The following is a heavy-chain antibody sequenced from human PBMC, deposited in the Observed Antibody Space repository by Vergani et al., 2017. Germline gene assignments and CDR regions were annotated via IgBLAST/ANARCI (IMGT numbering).Heavy chain of an antibody. V-gene: IGHV3-23*01. J-gene: IGHJ4*02. CDR2: IKNTGGST. Sequence: EVQLLQSEGAVVQPGGSLRLSCVASGFNFSSHAMSWVRLGHGQGLVWVSSIKNTGGSTNYADSVKGRFTISIDNYKNSLYLQMNILRFEDTAVYYCGRGSDNYNWGQGTLVTVSS. CDR1: GFNFSSHA. CDR3: GRGSDNYN. D-gene: IGHD5-24*01.